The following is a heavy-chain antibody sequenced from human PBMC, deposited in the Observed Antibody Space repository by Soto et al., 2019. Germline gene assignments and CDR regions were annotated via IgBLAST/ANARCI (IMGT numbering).Heavy chain of an antibody. J-gene: IGHJ6*04. CDR3: ARDDVPCDGGRCYGVPLDV. D-gene: IGHD2-15*01. CDR2: ISANGGST. Sequence: GGSLRLSCAASGFAFSTSAMHWVRLAPGRGLEYVSAISANGGSTYHASYVQDRFTISRDNSKNTLYLQMDSLRAEDTAVYYCARDDVPCDGGRCYGVPLDVWGKGTTVTVSS. CDR1: GFAFSTSA. V-gene: IGHV3-64*01.